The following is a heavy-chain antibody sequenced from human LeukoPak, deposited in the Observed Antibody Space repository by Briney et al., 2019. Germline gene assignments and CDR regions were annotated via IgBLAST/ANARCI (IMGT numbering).Heavy chain of an antibody. CDR3: ASSGDIVATSFDY. CDR2: ISSSGSTI. J-gene: IGHJ4*02. V-gene: IGHV3-11*01. CDR1: GFTFSDYY. D-gene: IGHD5-12*01. Sequence: GSLRLSCAASGFTFSDYYMSWIRQAPGKGLEWVSYISSSGSTIYYADSVKGRFTISRDNAKNSLYLQMNSLRAEDTAVYYCASSGDIVATSFDYWGQGTLVTVSS.